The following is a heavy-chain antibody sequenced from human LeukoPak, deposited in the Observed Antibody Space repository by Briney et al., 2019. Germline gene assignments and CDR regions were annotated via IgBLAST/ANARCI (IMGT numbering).Heavy chain of an antibody. V-gene: IGHV4-59*01. CDR2: ISYTGGT. D-gene: IGHD5-24*01. J-gene: IGHJ4*02. CDR1: GGSITSSN. Sequence: SETLSLTCTVSGGSITSSNRSWIPHTPQAGLWCSGYISYTGGTNYNPSLKSRVTISVDTSKNQFSLKLSSVTAADTTVYYCARVPPLSRPYTGNNYYFDYWGQGTLVTVSS. CDR3: ARVPPLSRPYTGNNYYFDY.